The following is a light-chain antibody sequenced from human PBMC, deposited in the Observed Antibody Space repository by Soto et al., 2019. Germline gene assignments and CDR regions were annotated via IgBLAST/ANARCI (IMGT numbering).Light chain of an antibody. J-gene: IGKJ4*01. CDR3: QQYGSSLPLT. CDR1: QSVSSGY. Sequence: EIVLTQSPGTLSLSPGERATLSCRASQSVSSGYLAWYQQQPGQAPRLLIYGASSGATGIPDRFSGSGSGTDFTLTISRLEPEDFAVYYCQQYGSSLPLTFGGGTKVEIK. CDR2: GAS. V-gene: IGKV3-20*01.